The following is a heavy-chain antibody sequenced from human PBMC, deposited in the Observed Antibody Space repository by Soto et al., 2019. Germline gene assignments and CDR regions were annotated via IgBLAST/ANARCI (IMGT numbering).Heavy chain of an antibody. CDR1: GFTFSSYA. D-gene: IGHD1-26*01. CDR2: ISGSDGST. Sequence: EVQLLESGGGSVQPGGSLRLSCAASGFTFSSYAMSWVRQAPGKGLEWVSGISGSDGSTYYADSVKGRFTISRDNSKNTLCLQMNSLRAEDTALYYCAKTDGRSWAPWDSWGQGTLVTVSS. V-gene: IGHV3-23*01. CDR3: AKTDGRSWAPWDS. J-gene: IGHJ4*02.